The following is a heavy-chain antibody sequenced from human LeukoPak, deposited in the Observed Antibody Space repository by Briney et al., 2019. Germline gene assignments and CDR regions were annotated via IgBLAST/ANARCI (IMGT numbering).Heavy chain of an antibody. V-gene: IGHV4-59*01. CDR3: ARGGAARLHFQN. Sequence: SETLSLTCTVSGGSISTYYWNWIRQPPGKGLEWIGYIYHSGSTNYNPSLQSRVTISVDTSKNQFSLNLNSVTAADTAVYYCARGGAARLHFQNWGQSTLVTVSS. CDR2: IYHSGST. CDR1: GGSISTYY. D-gene: IGHD6-6*01. J-gene: IGHJ1*01.